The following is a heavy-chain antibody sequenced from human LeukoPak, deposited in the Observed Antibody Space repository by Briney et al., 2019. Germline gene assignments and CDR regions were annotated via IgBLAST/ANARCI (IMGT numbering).Heavy chain of an antibody. J-gene: IGHJ4*02. V-gene: IGHV3-23*01. CDR3: AKPPDVLRYFDWLSYFDY. Sequence: GGSLRLSCAASGFTFSSYAMSWVRQAPGKGLEWVSAISGSGGSTYYADSVKGRFTISRDNSKNTLYLQMNSLRAEDTAVYYCAKPPDVLRYFDWLSYFDYWGQGTLVTVSS. D-gene: IGHD3-9*01. CDR2: ISGSGGST. CDR1: GFTFSSYA.